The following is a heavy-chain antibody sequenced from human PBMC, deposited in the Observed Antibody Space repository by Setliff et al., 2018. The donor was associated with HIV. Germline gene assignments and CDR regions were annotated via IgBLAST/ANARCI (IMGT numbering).Heavy chain of an antibody. Sequence: GGSLRLSCAASGFTFSSYEMNWVRQAPGKGLEWVSYISSNGSTIYYADSVKGRFTISRDNSKNTLYLQMNSLRAEDTAVYYCARERLRFLEWLPLDYWGQGTLVTVSS. J-gene: IGHJ4*02. CDR1: GFTFSSYE. CDR2: ISSNGSTI. V-gene: IGHV3-48*03. CDR3: ARERLRFLEWLPLDY. D-gene: IGHD3-3*01.